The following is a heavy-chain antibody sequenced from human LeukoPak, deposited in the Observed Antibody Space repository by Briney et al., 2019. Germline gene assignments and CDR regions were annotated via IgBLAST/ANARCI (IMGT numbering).Heavy chain of an antibody. CDR1: GFTFSNYA. Sequence: GRSLRLSCAASGFTFSNYAMIWVRQAPGKGLELVSVISGSGSSTYYPDSVKGRFTISRDNSKNTLYLQMNSLRAEDTAIYYCAKLSGGYCSGGSCCSDYWGQGTLVTVSS. CDR3: AKLSGGYCSGGSCCSDY. CDR2: ISGSGSST. J-gene: IGHJ4*02. V-gene: IGHV3-23*01. D-gene: IGHD2-15*01.